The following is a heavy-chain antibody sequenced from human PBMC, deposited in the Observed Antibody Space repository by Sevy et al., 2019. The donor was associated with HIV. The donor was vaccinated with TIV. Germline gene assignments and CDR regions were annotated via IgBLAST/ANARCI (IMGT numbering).Heavy chain of an antibody. CDR3: ARGFPATAMVRYYHYGMDV. V-gene: IGHV1-8*01. CDR2: TNPNSGNT. Sequence: ASVKVSCKASGYTFTSYDINWVRQATGQGLEWMGWTNPNSGNTGYAQKFQGRVTMTRNTSISTAYMELSSLRSEDTAVYYCARGFPATAMVRYYHYGMDVWGQGTTVTVSS. CDR1: GYTFTSYD. J-gene: IGHJ6*02. D-gene: IGHD5-18*01.